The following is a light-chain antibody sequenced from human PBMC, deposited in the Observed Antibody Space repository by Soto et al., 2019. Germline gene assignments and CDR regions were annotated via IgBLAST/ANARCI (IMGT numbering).Light chain of an antibody. CDR1: QSIGRN. J-gene: IGKJ1*01. Sequence: DFQMAQSPAALSASVGDRVSVTCRVSQSIGRNLNWYQQKPGKAPKLLIYTSSNLQSGVPSRFSGSGSGTDFILTIRSLQHEDFASYYCQQSYSTPPTFGQGTKVDIK. V-gene: IGKV1-39*01. CDR3: QQSYSTPPT. CDR2: TSS.